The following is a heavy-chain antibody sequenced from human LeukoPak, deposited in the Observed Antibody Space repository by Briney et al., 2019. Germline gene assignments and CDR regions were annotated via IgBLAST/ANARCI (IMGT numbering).Heavy chain of an antibody. CDR1: GFGLSGIT. CDR3: ARDGGSTNVGGSDLYLFDL. V-gene: IGHV3-21*01. D-gene: IGHD3-16*02. CDR2: ITSGGSYT. J-gene: IGHJ3*01. Sequence: GGSLRLSCVASGFGLSGITMNWVRQAPGKGLEWVSSITSGGSYTHYADALRGRFTISRDNSHNSVYLQMNSLSAEDTAVYYCARDGGSTNVGGSDLYLFDLGGRETMFSVSS.